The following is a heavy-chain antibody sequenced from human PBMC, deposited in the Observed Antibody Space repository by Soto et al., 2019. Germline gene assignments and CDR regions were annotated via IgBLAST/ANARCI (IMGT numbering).Heavy chain of an antibody. CDR2: ISGSGDKT. CDR3: AKGGKPSPNIYYGMDV. J-gene: IGHJ6*02. CDR1: GFTFRSSW. Sequence: VGSLRLSCEASGFTFRSSWMSWVRQAPGKGLEWISYISGSGDKTNYADSVRGRFTISRDNARNSVYLQMNSLTDEDTAVYYCAKGGKPSPNIYYGMDVWGQGIAVTVSS. D-gene: IGHD3-10*01. V-gene: IGHV3-48*02.